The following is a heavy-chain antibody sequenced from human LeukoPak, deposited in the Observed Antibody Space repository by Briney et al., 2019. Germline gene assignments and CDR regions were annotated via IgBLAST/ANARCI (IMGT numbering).Heavy chain of an antibody. CDR2: ISSSGRNI. V-gene: IGHV3-11*01. D-gene: IGHD2-2*01. CDR3: ASGGFCTSTGCYGEN. CDR1: GFTFSDYY. Sequence: GGSLRLSCAASGFTFSDYYMSWIRQAPGKGLEWVSYISSSGRNIYYADSVKGRFTISRDNAKNSLYLQMNSLRAEDTAVYYCASGGFCTSTGCYGENWGQGTLVTVSS. J-gene: IGHJ4*02.